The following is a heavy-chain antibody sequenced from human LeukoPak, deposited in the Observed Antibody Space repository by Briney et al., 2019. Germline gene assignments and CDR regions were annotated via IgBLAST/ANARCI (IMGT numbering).Heavy chain of an antibody. D-gene: IGHD3-16*01. V-gene: IGHV3-23*01. CDR3: AKRGAGGAVALDY. CDR2: ISGSGGTT. Sequence: GGSLRLSCAASGFTFSSYIMTWVRQAPGKGLEWVSAISGSGGTTDYAESVRGRFTISRDNSKNTLYLQLNTLRAEDTAVYYCAKRGAGGAVALDYWGQGTLVTVPS. CDR1: GFTFSSYI. J-gene: IGHJ4*02.